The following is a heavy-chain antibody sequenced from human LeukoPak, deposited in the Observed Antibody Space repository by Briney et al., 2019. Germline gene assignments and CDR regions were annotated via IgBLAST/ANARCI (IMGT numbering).Heavy chain of an antibody. CDR1: GGSISSSSYY. Sequence: SETLSLTCTVSGGSISSSSYYWGWIRQPPGKGLEWIGSIYYSGSTYYNPSLKSRVTISVDTSKNQFSLKLSSVTAADTAVYYCARDTQQLVLGYYYYYMDVWGKGTTVTVSS. CDR3: ARDTQQLVLGYYYYYMDV. J-gene: IGHJ6*03. V-gene: IGHV4-39*07. D-gene: IGHD6-13*01. CDR2: IYYSGST.